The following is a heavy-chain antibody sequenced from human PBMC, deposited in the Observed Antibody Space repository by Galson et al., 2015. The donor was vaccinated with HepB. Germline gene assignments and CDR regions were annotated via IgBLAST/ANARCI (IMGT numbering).Heavy chain of an antibody. CDR3: ARDHGARFDY. V-gene: IGHV3-30*04. D-gene: IGHD3-16*01. J-gene: IGHJ4*02. CDR1: GDTFSSHA. CDR2: ISYDGSNK. Sequence: SCKASGDTFSSHAMHWVRQAPGKGLEWVAVISYDGSNKYYADSVKGRFTISRDNSKNTLYLQMNSLRAEDTAVYYCARDHGARFDYWGQGTLVTVSS.